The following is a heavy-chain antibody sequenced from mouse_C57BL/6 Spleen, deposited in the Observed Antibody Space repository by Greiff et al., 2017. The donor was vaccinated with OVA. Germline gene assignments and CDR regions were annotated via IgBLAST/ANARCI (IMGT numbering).Heavy chain of an antibody. CDR2: ISSGSSTI. Sequence: EVKLMESGGGLVKPGGSLKLSCAASGFTFSDYGMHWVRQAPEKGLEWVAYISSGSSTIYYADTVKGRFTISRDNAKNTLFLQMTSLRAEDTAMYYCARGYYGYAMDYWGQGTSVTVSS. D-gene: IGHD1-1*01. CDR3: ARGYYGYAMDY. CDR1: GFTFSDYG. J-gene: IGHJ4*01. V-gene: IGHV5-17*01.